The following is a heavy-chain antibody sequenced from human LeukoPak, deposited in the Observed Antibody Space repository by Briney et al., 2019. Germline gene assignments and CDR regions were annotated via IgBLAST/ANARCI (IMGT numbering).Heavy chain of an antibody. CDR3: ARGGAAVAGNDAFDI. J-gene: IGHJ3*02. Sequence: GGSLRLSCAASGFTFSSYVMHWVRQATGKGLEWVSAIGTAGDTYYPGSVKGRFTISRENAKNSLYLQMNSLRAGDTAVYYCARGGAAVAGNDAFDIWGQGTMVTVSS. V-gene: IGHV3-13*01. CDR1: GFTFSSYV. CDR2: IGTAGDT. D-gene: IGHD6-19*01.